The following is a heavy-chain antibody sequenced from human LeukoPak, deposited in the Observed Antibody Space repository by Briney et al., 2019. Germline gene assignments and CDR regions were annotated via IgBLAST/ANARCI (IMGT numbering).Heavy chain of an antibody. CDR2: ISYGGSNT. CDR1: GFTFSSYG. CDR3: ARGAFDYPGRDYFDY. J-gene: IGHJ4*02. V-gene: IGHV3-33*05. Sequence: PGGSLRLSCAASGFTFSSYGMHWVRQAPGKGLEWVAVISYGGSNTYYADSVKGRFTISRDNAKNSLHLQMKGLRVEDTAVYYCARGAFDYPGRDYFDYWGQGTQVTVSS. D-gene: IGHD3-9*01.